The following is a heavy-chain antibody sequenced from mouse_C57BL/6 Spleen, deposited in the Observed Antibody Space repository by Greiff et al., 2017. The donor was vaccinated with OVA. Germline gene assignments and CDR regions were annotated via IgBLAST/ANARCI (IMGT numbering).Heavy chain of an antibody. CDR2: IDPSDSYT. CDR1: GYTFTSYW. Sequence: VQLQQPGAELVRPGTSVKLSCKASGYTFTSYWMHWVKQRPGQGLEWIGVIDPSDSYTNYNQKFKGKATLTVDTSSSTAYMQLSSLTSEDSAVYYCARWGDACAYWGQGTLVTVSA. J-gene: IGHJ3*01. CDR3: ARWGDACAY. D-gene: IGHD3-3*01. V-gene: IGHV1-59*01.